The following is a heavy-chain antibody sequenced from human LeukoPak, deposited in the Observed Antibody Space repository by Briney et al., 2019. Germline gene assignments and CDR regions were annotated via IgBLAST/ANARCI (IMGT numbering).Heavy chain of an antibody. J-gene: IGHJ6*02. CDR3: ARDRLRPVGATPYYYYYGMDV. V-gene: IGHV4-59*01. CDR1: GGSISSYY. Sequence: SETLSLTCTVSGGSISSYYWSWIRQPPGKGLEWIRYIYYSGSTNYNPSLKSRVTISVDTSKNQFSLKLSSVTAADTAVYYCARDRLRPVGATPYYYYYGMDVWGQGTTVTVSS. CDR2: IYYSGST. D-gene: IGHD1-26*01.